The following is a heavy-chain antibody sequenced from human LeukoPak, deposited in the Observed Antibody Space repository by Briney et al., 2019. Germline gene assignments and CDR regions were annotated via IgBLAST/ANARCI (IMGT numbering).Heavy chain of an antibody. CDR3: ARIVAGFDY. Sequence: GGSLRLSCAASGFTFSSYSMNWVRQAPGKGLEWVSSISISSTYIYYADSVKGRFTISRDNSKNTLYLQMNSLRAEDTAVYYCARIVAGFDYWGQGTLVTVSS. V-gene: IGHV3-21*01. D-gene: IGHD6-19*01. CDR1: GFTFSSYS. J-gene: IGHJ4*02. CDR2: ISISSTYI.